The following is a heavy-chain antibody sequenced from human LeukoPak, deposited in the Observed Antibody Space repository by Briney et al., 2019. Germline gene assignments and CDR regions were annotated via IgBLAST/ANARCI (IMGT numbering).Heavy chain of an antibody. J-gene: IGHJ4*02. CDR3: AKVLLNYFDY. Sequence: GGSLRLSCAASGFTFSSHGMHWVRQAPGKGLEWVAFIRYDGSNKYYADSVKGRFTISRDNSKNTLYLQMNSLRAEDTAVYYCAKVLLNYFDYWGQGTLVTVSS. CDR2: IRYDGSNK. CDR1: GFTFSSHG. V-gene: IGHV3-30*02.